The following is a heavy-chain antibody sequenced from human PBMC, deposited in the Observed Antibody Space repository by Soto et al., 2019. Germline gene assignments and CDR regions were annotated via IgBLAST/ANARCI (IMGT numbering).Heavy chain of an antibody. CDR2: ISASGANT. D-gene: IGHD3-3*01. V-gene: IGHV3-23*01. J-gene: IGHJ4*02. CDR1: GVTFSTYA. CDR3: AREGDYYDFWSGNGADY. Sequence: LRLSWAASGVTFSTYAMTWVRQTPVKGLEWVSSISASGANTYYGDSVKGRFTISRDNSKNTLFLQMSSLTAEDTALYYCAREGDYYDFWSGNGADYWGQGTMVTVSS.